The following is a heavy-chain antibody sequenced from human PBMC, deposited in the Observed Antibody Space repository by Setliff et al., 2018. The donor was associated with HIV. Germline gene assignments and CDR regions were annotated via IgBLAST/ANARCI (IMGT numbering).Heavy chain of an antibody. Sequence: RPGGSLRLSCAASGLTFDDWGMTWVRQAPGKGLEWVSSIDWSGAGATYTDSVKGRFTISRDNAKNSLYLQMNNLRAEDTAFYYCARQTFYLSGSYRLYYFDYWGPGTLVT. V-gene: IGHV3-20*04. CDR3: ARQTFYLSGSYRLYYFDY. J-gene: IGHJ4*02. CDR1: GLTFDDWG. D-gene: IGHD3-16*02. CDR2: IDWSGAGA.